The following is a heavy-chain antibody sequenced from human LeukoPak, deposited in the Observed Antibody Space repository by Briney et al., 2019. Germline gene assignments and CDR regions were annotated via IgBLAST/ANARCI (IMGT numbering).Heavy chain of an antibody. CDR1: GFTFSSYA. D-gene: IGHD2-2*01. Sequence: GGSLRLSCAASGFTFSSYAMSWVRQAPGKGLEWVSAISGSGGSTYYADSVKGRFTISRDNSKNTLYLQMNSLRAEDTAVYYCARDGIVVVPAADEIRFDYWGQGTLVTVSS. CDR3: ARDGIVVVPAADEIRFDY. V-gene: IGHV3-23*01. J-gene: IGHJ4*02. CDR2: ISGSGGST.